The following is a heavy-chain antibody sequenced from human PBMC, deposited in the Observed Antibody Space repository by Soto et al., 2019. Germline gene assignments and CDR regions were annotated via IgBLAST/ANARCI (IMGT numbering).Heavy chain of an antibody. D-gene: IGHD2-15*01. Sequence: PGGSLRLSCAASGFTFSSYGMHWVRQAPGKGLEWVAVISYDGSNKYYADSVKGRFTISRDNSKNTLYLQMNSLRAEDTAVYYCANHRATGWSYFDYWGQGTLVTVSS. CDR3: ANHRATGWSYFDY. V-gene: IGHV3-30*18. J-gene: IGHJ4*02. CDR1: GFTFSSYG. CDR2: ISYDGSNK.